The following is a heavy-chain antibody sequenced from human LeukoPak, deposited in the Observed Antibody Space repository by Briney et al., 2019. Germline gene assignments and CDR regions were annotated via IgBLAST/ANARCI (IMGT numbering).Heavy chain of an antibody. CDR3: ARLYDGSGSYYKATAMGYYYYGMDV. CDR1: GGTFSSYT. D-gene: IGHD3-10*01. Sequence: ASVKVSCKASGGTFSSYTISWVRQAPGQGLEWMGWINPNSGGTNYAQKFQGRVTMTRDTSISTACMELSRLRSDDTAVYYCARLYDGSGSYYKATAMGYYYYGMDVWGQGTTVTVSS. CDR2: INPNSGGT. J-gene: IGHJ6*02. V-gene: IGHV1-2*02.